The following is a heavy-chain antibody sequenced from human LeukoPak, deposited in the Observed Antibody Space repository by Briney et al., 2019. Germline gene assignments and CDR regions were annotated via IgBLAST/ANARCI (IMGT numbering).Heavy chain of an antibody. Sequence: GGSLRLSCTASGFTFGDYAMTWVRQAPGKGLEWVGFIASETYGGTAEYAASVKGRFTISRDDSKSVAYLQMNSLKTEDTAVYYCTRDQTPYYWGQGTLVTVSS. J-gene: IGHJ4*02. CDR3: TRDQTPYY. CDR1: GFTFGDYA. CDR2: IASETYGGTA. V-gene: IGHV3-49*04.